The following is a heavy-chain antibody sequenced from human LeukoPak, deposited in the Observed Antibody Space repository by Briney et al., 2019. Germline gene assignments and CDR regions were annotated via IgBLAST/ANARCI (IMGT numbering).Heavy chain of an antibody. CDR1: GFTFSSYA. D-gene: IGHD3-9*01. CDR2: ISYDGSNK. V-gene: IGHV3-30-3*01. J-gene: IGHJ4*02. Sequence: PGGSLRLSCAASGFTFSSYAMHWVRQAPGKGLEWVAVISYDGSNKYYADSVKGRFTISRDNSKNTLYLQMNSLRAEDTAVYYCAGGSDILTGYTPDYWGQGTLVTVSS. CDR3: AGGSDILTGYTPDY.